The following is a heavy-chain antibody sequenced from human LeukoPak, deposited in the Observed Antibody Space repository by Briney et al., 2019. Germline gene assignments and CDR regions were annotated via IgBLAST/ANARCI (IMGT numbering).Heavy chain of an antibody. D-gene: IGHD5-24*01. J-gene: IGHJ4*02. CDR2: INSNSGNT. Sequence: ASVKVSCKASGYTFTSYDINWVRQATGQGLEWMGLINSNSGNTGYAQKFQGRVTMTRNTSIRTDFMELSRLRSEDTAVYYCARRNTIMVAGLDYWGQGTLVTVSS. CDR3: ARRNTIMVAGLDY. CDR1: GYTFTSYD. V-gene: IGHV1-8*01.